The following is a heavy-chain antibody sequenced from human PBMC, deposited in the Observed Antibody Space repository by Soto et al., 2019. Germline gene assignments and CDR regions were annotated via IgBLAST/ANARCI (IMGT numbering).Heavy chain of an antibody. CDR3: ARGVRFLEWFKPTGNYYYYGMDV. Sequence: SVKVSCKASGGTFSSYAISWVRQAPGQGLEWMGGIIPICGTANYAQKFQGRVTITADESTSTAYMELSSLRSEDTAVYYCARGVRFLEWFKPTGNYYYYGMDVWGQGTTVTVSS. CDR1: GGTFSSYA. D-gene: IGHD3-3*01. CDR2: IIPICGTA. V-gene: IGHV1-69*13. J-gene: IGHJ6*02.